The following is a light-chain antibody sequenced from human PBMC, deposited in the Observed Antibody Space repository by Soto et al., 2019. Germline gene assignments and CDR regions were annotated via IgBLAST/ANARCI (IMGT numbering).Light chain of an antibody. Sequence: EIVLTQSPGTLSLSPGERATLLCRASQSVSSSYLAWYQQKPGQAPRLLIYGASSRATGIPDKFSGSGSGTDFTLTITRLEPEDFAVYYCQQYGSSPRLTFGGGTKVDI. V-gene: IGKV3-20*01. J-gene: IGKJ4*01. CDR3: QQYGSSPRLT. CDR2: GAS. CDR1: QSVSSSY.